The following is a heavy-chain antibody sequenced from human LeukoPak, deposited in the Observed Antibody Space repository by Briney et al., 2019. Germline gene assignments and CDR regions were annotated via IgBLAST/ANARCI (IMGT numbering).Heavy chain of an antibody. Sequence: SETLSLTCTVSGGSISSSSYYRGWIRQPPGEGLEWIGSIYYSGSSYDNPSVRSRVTISVDTSNNQFSLKVSSVTPADTAVYFCARDIGDVGATLYFDYWGHGTLVTVSS. V-gene: IGHV4-39*07. CDR1: GGSISSSSYY. D-gene: IGHD1-26*01. J-gene: IGHJ4*01. CDR2: IYYSGSS. CDR3: ARDIGDVGATLYFDY.